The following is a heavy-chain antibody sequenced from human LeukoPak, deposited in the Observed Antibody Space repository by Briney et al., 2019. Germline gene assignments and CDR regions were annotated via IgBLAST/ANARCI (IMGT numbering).Heavy chain of an antibody. J-gene: IGHJ5*02. CDR1: GYTFTGYY. CDR3: ARAFGLPSGLDP. Sequence: ASVKVSCKASGYTFTGYYIQWMRQAPGQGLEWMGWINPNSGHTDYAQRFQGRVTLATDTSINTAFMEVSSLRSDDPAIYYCARAFGLPSGLDPWGQGTLVTVSS. D-gene: IGHD4-11*01. CDR2: INPNSGHT. V-gene: IGHV1-2*02.